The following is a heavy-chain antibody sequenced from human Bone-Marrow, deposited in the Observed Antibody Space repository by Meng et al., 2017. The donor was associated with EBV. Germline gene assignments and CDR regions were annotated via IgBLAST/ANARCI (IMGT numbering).Heavy chain of an antibody. CDR1: GDSISSFYY. V-gene: IGHV4-39*01. D-gene: IGHD6-19*01. J-gene: IGHJ5*02. CDR3: ARPFPSWQSPRLDPFGA. CDR2: VHYTGST. Sequence: QLAVRESGPGPVNPSETLSLTCTVSGDSISSFYYWGWIRQPPGRGLEWIGSVHYTGSTYYSPSLKSRVTVSVDTSKNQFSLRLTSVTAADTAVYYCARPFPSWQSPRLDPFGAWGQGTLVTVSS.